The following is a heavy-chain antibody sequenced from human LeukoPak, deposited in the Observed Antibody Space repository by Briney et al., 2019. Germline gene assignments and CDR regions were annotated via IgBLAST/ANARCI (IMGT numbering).Heavy chain of an antibody. J-gene: IGHJ6*03. V-gene: IGHV3-21*01. CDR1: GFTFSSYT. CDR2: ISGSSSYI. D-gene: IGHD3-10*01. CDR3: ARGYNYGPGYMDV. Sequence: GGSLRLSCAGTGFTFSSYTMNWVRQAAGEGLEWVSSISGSSSYIYNADSVKGRFSISRDNAKNSLYLQMNSLRAEDTAVYYCARGYNYGPGYMDVWGKGTTVTVSS.